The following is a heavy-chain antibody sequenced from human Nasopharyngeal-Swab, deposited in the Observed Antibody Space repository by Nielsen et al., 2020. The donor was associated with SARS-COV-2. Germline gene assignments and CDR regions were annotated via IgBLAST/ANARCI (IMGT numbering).Heavy chain of an antibody. CDR2: IRSKAHSYAT. D-gene: IGHD3-22*01. J-gene: IGHJ4*02. CDR1: GFTFSGSA. Sequence: GGSLRLSCAASGFTFSGSAMHWVRQASGKGLEWVGSIRSKAHSYATAYAASVKGRFTISRDDSKNTAYLQMNSLKTEDTAVYYCTRLGGYDSSGYYPIDYWGQGTLVTVSS. CDR3: TRLGGYDSSGYYPIDY. V-gene: IGHV3-73*01.